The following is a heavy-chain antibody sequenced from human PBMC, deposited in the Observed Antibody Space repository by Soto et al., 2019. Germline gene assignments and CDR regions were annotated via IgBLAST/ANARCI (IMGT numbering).Heavy chain of an antibody. Sequence: SETLSLTCTVSGGSISSYYWSWIRQPPGKGLEWIGYIYYSGSTNYNPSLKSRVTISVDTSKNQFSLKLSSVTAADTAVYYCARDRKIVGAKGNCFDPCGQGTLVTVSS. CDR1: GGSISSYY. J-gene: IGHJ5*02. CDR3: ARDRKIVGAKGNCFDP. D-gene: IGHD1-26*01. CDR2: IYYSGST. V-gene: IGHV4-59*01.